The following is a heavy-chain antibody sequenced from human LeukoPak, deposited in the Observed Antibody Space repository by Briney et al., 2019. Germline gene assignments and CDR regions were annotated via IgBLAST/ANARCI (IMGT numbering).Heavy chain of an antibody. D-gene: IGHD4-11*01. CDR3: ARDHSPAWFGP. J-gene: IGHJ5*02. CDR1: GFTFSSHW. V-gene: IGHV3-74*01. CDR2: IKTDGSST. Sequence: GGSLKLSCAASGFTFSSHWMHWVRQAPGKGLEWVSRIKTDGSSTDYADSVKGRFTISRDNAKNTLYLQMNSLRVEDTAVYYCARDHSPAWFGPWGQGTLVTVSS.